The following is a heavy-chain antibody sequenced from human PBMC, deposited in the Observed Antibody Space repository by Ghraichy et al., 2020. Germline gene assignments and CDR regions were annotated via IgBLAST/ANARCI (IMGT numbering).Heavy chain of an antibody. D-gene: IGHD3-10*01. CDR1: GGSFSAYS. CDR2: IIHSGST. CDR3: ARHSASGEFYFDY. Sequence: SETLSLTCGVYGGSFSAYSWSWIRQPPGKGLEWIAEIIHSGSTNYNPSLESRVTVSLDTSKNQFSLSLTSVTAADTAVYYCARHSASGEFYFDYWGQGTLVTVSS. J-gene: IGHJ4*02. V-gene: IGHV4-34*12.